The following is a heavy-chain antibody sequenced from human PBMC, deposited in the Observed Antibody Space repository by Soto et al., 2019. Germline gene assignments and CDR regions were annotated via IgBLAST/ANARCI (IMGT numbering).Heavy chain of an antibody. CDR2: INHSGST. J-gene: IGHJ3*02. D-gene: IGHD3-9*01. V-gene: IGHV4-34*01. CDR3: ARGRAQYYDILTGYSRDAFDI. CDR1: GGSFSGYY. Sequence: QVQLQQWGAGLLKPSETLSLTCAVYGGSFSGYYWSWIRQPPGKGLEWIGEINHSGSTNYNPSLKSRVTISVDTSKNQFSLKLSSVTAADTAVYYCARGRAQYYDILTGYSRDAFDIWGQGTMVTVSS.